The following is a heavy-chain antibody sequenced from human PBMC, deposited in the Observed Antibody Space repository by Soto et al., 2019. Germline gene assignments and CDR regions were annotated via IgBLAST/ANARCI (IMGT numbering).Heavy chain of an antibody. CDR1: GDSISSYY. Sequence: QVQLQESGPGLVKPSETLSLTCTVSGDSISSYYWSWIRQPPGKGLEWIGYVYYSGSTNYNPSLKGRVTISIDTSKNQFSLKLSSVTAADTAVYYCARGVTMGRGVVENWFDSWGQGTLVTVSS. V-gene: IGHV4-59*01. D-gene: IGHD3-10*01. J-gene: IGHJ5*01. CDR2: VYYSGST. CDR3: ARGVTMGRGVVENWFDS.